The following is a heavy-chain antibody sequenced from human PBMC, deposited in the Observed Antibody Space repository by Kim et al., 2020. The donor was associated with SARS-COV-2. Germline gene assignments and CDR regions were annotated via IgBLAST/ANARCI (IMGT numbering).Heavy chain of an antibody. Sequence: ASVKVSCNGSGYTFSRSGITWVRQAPGQRPEWMGWISAYNGNTNYAQSLQGRVTLTIDTSTSTAYMELRSLTSDDTATYYCASAVIPRDDWYFDLWGRGTLVTVSS. J-gene: IGHJ2*01. CDR1: GYTFSRSG. D-gene: IGHD2-21*01. CDR3: ASAVIPRDDWYFDL. V-gene: IGHV1-18*01. CDR2: ISAYNGNT.